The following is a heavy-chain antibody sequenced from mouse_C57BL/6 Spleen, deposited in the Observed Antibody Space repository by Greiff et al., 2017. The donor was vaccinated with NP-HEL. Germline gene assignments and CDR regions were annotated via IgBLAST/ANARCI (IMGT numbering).Heavy chain of an antibody. CDR2: INPYNGGT. Sequence: VQLQQSGPVLVKPGASVKMSCKASGYTFTDYYMNWVKQSHGKSLEWIGVINPYNGGTSYNQKFKGKATLTVDKSSSTAYMELNSLTSEDSAVYYCARRSNYPYAMDYWGQGTSVTVSS. CDR3: ARRSNYPYAMDY. D-gene: IGHD2-5*01. V-gene: IGHV1-19*01. J-gene: IGHJ4*01. CDR1: GYTFTDYY.